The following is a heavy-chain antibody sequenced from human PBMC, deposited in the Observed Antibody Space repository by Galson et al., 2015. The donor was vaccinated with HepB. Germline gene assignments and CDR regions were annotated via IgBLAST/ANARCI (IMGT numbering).Heavy chain of an antibody. J-gene: IGHJ3*02. D-gene: IGHD3-10*02. CDR3: ARDNYYVLDAFDI. CDR1: GGTFSSYT. V-gene: IGHV1-69*04. Sequence: SVKVSCKASGGTFSSYTISWVRQAPGQGLEWMGRIIPILGIANYAQKFQGRVTITADKSTSTAYMELSSLRSEDTAVYYCARDNYYVLDAFDIWGQGTMVTVSS. CDR2: IIPILGIA.